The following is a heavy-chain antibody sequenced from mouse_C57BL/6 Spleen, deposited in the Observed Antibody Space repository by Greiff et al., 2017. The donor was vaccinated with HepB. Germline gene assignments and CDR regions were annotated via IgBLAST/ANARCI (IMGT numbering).Heavy chain of an antibody. J-gene: IGHJ3*01. CDR1: GYTFTDYN. CDR2: INPNNGGT. CDR3: ARSLYYDYVWFAY. D-gene: IGHD2-4*01. Sequence: EVMLQQSGPELVKPGASVKIPCKASGYTFTDYNMDWVKQSHGKSLEWIGDINPNNGGTIYNQKFKGKATLTVDKSSSTAYMELRSLTSEDTAVYYCARSLYYDYVWFAYWGQGTLVTVSA. V-gene: IGHV1-18*01.